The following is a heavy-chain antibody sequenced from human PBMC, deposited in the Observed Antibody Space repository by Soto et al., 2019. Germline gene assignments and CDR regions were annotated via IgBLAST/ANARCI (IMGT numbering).Heavy chain of an antibody. CDR3: AGSITIFGVAPGWFDP. CDR2: IKQDGSEK. Sequence: GGSLRLSCAASGFTFSSYWMSWVRQAPGKGLEWVANIKQDGSEKYYVDSVKGRFTISRDNAKNSLYLQMNSLRAEDTAVYYCAGSITIFGVAPGWFDPWGQGTLVTVSS. V-gene: IGHV3-7*01. D-gene: IGHD3-3*01. J-gene: IGHJ5*02. CDR1: GFTFSSYW.